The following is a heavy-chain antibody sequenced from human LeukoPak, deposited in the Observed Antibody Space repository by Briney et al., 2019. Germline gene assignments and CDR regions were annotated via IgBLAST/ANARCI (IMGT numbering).Heavy chain of an antibody. V-gene: IGHV3-30*02. CDR2: IWYDGSNK. Sequence: GGSLRLSCAASGFTFSSYGMHWVRQAPGKGLEWVAVIWYDGSNKYYADSVKGRFTISRDNSKNTLYLQMNSLRAEDTAVYYCASLELFPDPVHYYYGMDVWGQGTTVTVSS. D-gene: IGHD3-10*01. CDR3: ASLELFPDPVHYYYGMDV. CDR1: GFTFSSYG. J-gene: IGHJ6*02.